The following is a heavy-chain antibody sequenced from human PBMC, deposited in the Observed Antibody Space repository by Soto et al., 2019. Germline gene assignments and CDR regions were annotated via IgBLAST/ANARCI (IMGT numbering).Heavy chain of an antibody. V-gene: IGHV3-23*01. CDR3: AKDGSGYSRSWPWDWFDP. Sequence: EVQLLESGGGLVQPGGSLRLSCAASGFTFSSYAMSWVRQAPGKGLEWVSAISGSGGSTYYADSVKGRFTISRDNSKNTLYLQMNSLRAEDTAVYYCAKDGSGYSRSWPWDWFDPWGQGTLVTVSS. CDR2: ISGSGGST. CDR1: GFTFSSYA. J-gene: IGHJ5*02. D-gene: IGHD6-13*01.